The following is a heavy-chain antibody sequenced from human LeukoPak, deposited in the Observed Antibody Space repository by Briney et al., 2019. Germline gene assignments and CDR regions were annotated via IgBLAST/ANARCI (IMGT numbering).Heavy chain of an antibody. V-gene: IGHV3-33*01. D-gene: IGHD6-25*01. CDR3: ARERHTFDP. CDR1: GFTFSSYG. Sequence: GGSLRLSCAASGFTFSSYGMHWVRQAPGKGLEWVAVIWYDGSNKYYADSVKGRFSISRDDARSSLYLQMNSLRVEDTAVYYCARERHTFDPWGQGTLVTVSS. CDR2: IWYDGSNK. J-gene: IGHJ5*02.